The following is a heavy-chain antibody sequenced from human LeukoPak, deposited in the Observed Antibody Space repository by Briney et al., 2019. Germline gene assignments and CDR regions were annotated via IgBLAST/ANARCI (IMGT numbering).Heavy chain of an antibody. CDR1: GYTFTGYY. J-gene: IGHJ6*02. D-gene: IGHD3-22*01. Sequence: ASVKVSCKASGYTFTGYYMHWVRQAPGQGLEWMGIINPTGGSTTYARKFQGRVTMTRDTSTSTVYMELSSLRSEDTAVYYCARANFYDSSGRYFYCGMDVWGQGTTVTVSS. CDR3: ARANFYDSSGRYFYCGMDV. V-gene: IGHV1-46*01. CDR2: INPTGGST.